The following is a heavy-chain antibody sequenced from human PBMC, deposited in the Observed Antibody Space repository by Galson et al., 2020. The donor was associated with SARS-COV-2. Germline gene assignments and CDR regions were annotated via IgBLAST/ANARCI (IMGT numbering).Heavy chain of an antibody. CDR2: IIPILGIA. J-gene: IGHJ6*03. D-gene: IGHD3-3*01. CDR3: ARGGLTIFGVVEYYYYYMDV. Sequence: SSVTVSCKASRGTFISYAISGVRQAPGQGRAWMGGIIPILGIANYAQKFQDRVTITADKSTSTAYMELSSLRSEDTAVYYCARGGLTIFGVVEYYYYYMDVWGKGTTVTVSS. V-gene: IGHV1-69*10. CDR1: RGTFISYA.